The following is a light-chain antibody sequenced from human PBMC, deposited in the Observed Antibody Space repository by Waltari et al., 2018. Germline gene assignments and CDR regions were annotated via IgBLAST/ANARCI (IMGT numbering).Light chain of an antibody. V-gene: IGLV1-47*01. Sequence: SVMTPPPSASATPGQRVIISCSGSSSNIGRHFVYWYQHFPGTAPKLLIYRNNQRPSGVPDRFSGSKSGTSASLAISGLRSEDEAGYYCAAWDDSLNGVVFGGGTKLTVL. CDR1: SSNIGRHF. J-gene: IGLJ3*02. CDR3: AAWDDSLNGVV. CDR2: RNN.